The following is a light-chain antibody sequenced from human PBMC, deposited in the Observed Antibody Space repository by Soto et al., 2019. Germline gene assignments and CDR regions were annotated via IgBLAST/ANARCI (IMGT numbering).Light chain of an antibody. J-gene: IGLJ2*01. CDR3: SSYTSSSTFYVV. CDR1: SSDVGGYNY. Sequence: QSALTQPASVSGSPGQSITISCTGTSSDVGGYNYVSWYQQHPGKAPKLMIYDVSNRPSGVSNRFSGSKSGNTASLTISGLQAEDEADYYRSSYTSSSTFYVVFGGGTQMTVL. CDR2: DVS. V-gene: IGLV2-14*01.